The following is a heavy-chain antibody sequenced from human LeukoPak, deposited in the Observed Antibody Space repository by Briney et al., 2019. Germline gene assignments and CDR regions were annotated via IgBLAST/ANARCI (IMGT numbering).Heavy chain of an antibody. D-gene: IGHD3-10*01. V-gene: IGHV3-23*01. CDR3: AKRGLWFGESPYYFDY. CDR2: ISGSGGST. CDR1: GFTFSSYA. Sequence: PGGSLRLSCAASGFTFSSYAMSWVRQAPGKGLEWVSAISGSGGSTYYADSVKGRFTISRDNSKNTLYLQMNSLRAEDTAVYYCAKRGLWFGESPYYFDYWDQGTLVTVSS. J-gene: IGHJ4*02.